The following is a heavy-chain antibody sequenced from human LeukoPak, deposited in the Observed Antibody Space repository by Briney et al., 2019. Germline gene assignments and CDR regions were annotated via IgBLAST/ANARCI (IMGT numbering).Heavy chain of an antibody. J-gene: IGHJ4*02. V-gene: IGHV4-39*01. CDR3: ARGAGYRASDY. D-gene: IGHD5-24*01. CDR1: GGSISSSSYY. Sequence: PSETLSLTCTVSGGSISSSSYYWGWIRQPPGKGLEWIGSIYYSGSTYYNPSLKSRVTISVDTSKNQFSLKLSSVTAADTAVYYCARGAGYRASDYWGQGTLVTVSS. CDR2: IYYSGST.